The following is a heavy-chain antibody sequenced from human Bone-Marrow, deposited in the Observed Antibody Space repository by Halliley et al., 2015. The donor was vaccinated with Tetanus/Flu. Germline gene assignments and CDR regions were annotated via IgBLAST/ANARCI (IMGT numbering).Heavy chain of an antibody. J-gene: IGHJ4*02. CDR3: AALDSAVITSTY. V-gene: IGHV3-7*03. Sequence: NREGSDKYYVDSVKGRFPISRDNAKNSLYLQMNSLRAEDTAMYYCAALDSAVITSTYWGRGTLVTVSS. CDR2: NREGSDK. D-gene: IGHD5-18*01.